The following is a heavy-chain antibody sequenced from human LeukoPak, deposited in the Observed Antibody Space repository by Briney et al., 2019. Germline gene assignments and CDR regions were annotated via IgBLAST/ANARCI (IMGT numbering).Heavy chain of an antibody. J-gene: IGHJ4*02. CDR3: ARLLDYYDSRGFYYRYYFDY. D-gene: IGHD3-22*01. V-gene: IGHV4-39*01. CDR1: GDSISSNSYY. CDR2: NYYSGST. Sequence: PSETLSLTCTVYGDSISSNSYYWGWIRQPPGKGLEWIGNNYYSGSTYYNPSLKSRVTIFVDTSKNQFSLKMSSVTAADTAVYYCARLLDYYDSRGFYYRYYFDYWGQGTLVTVSS.